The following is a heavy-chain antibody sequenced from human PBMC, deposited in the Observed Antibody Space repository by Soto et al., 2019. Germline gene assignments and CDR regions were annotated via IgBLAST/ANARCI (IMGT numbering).Heavy chain of an antibody. D-gene: IGHD6-25*01. CDR1: GFTFSSYG. V-gene: IGHV3-33*03. J-gene: IGHJ6*02. CDR3: ARSAGHQRLHYYYGMDV. Sequence: QVQLVESGGGVVQPGRSLRLSCAASGFTFSSYGMHWVRQAPGKGLEWVAVIWYDGSNKYYADSVKGRFTISRDNSKNTLYLQMNSLRAEDTAVYYCARSAGHQRLHYYYGMDVWGHGTTVTVSS. CDR2: IWYDGSNK.